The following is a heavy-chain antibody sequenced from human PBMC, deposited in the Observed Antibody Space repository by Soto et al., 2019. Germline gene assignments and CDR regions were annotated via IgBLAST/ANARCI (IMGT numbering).Heavy chain of an antibody. D-gene: IGHD3-9*01. V-gene: IGHV4-61*01. J-gene: IGHJ6*03. CDR3: ARAFAYSDILTGYSYMDV. Sequence: PSETLSLTCTVSGGSVSSGSYYWSWIRQPPGKGLEWIGYIYYSGSTNYNPSLKSRVTISVDTSKNQFSLKLSSVTAADTAVYYCARAFAYSDILTGYSYMDVWGQGTTVTVSS. CDR1: GGSVSSGSYY. CDR2: IYYSGST.